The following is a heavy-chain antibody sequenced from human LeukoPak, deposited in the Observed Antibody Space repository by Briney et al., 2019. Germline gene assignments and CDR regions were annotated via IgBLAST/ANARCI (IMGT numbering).Heavy chain of an antibody. J-gene: IGHJ6*03. V-gene: IGHV3-23*01. Sequence: GGSLRLSCAASGFTFSSYAMSWVRQAPGKGLEWVSAISGSGGSTYYADSVKGRFTISRDNSKNTLYLQMNSLRAEDTAVYYCARSQRFLEWLSKNYYYYYMDVWGKGTTVTVSS. CDR1: GFTFSSYA. D-gene: IGHD3-3*01. CDR3: ARSQRFLEWLSKNYYYYYMDV. CDR2: ISGSGGST.